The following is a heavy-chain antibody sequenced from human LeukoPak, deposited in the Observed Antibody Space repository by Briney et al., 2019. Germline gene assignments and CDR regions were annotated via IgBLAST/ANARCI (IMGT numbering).Heavy chain of an antibody. CDR2: ISYDGNNK. D-gene: IGHD6-19*01. V-gene: IGHV3-30*18. Sequence: GRSLRLSCAASGFTFSSYGMHWVRQAPGKELEWVAVISYDGNNKYYADSVKGRFTISRDNSKNTLYLQMNSLRAEDTAVFYCAKDFSHSSGWYWYFDYWGQGTLVTVSS. J-gene: IGHJ4*02. CDR1: GFTFSSYG. CDR3: AKDFSHSSGWYWYFDY.